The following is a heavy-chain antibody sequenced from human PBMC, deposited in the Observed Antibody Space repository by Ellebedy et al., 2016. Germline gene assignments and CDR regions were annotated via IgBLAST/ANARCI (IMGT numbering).Heavy chain of an antibody. J-gene: IGHJ4*02. Sequence: GGSLRLXCKGSGYSFTDYWIGWVRQMPGKGLEWVGIIYPGDSDTRYSPSFQGQVTISADKSIRIAYLQWSSLMASDTAMYYCARHGYYGSGSFSSRAYDSWGQGTLVTVSS. V-gene: IGHV5-51*01. CDR3: ARHGYYGSGSFSSRAYDS. D-gene: IGHD3-10*01. CDR1: GYSFTDYW. CDR2: IYPGDSDT.